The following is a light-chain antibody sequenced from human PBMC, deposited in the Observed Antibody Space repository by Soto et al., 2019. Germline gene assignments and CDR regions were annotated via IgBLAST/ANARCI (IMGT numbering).Light chain of an antibody. V-gene: IGLV2-11*01. Sequence: QSALTQPRSVSGSPGQSVTISCTGTSSDVGGYNYVSWYQQHPGKAPELMIYDVSKRPSGVPDRFSGSKSGNTASLTISGLQAEDEADYYCSSYAGTYTWVFGGGTKVTVL. J-gene: IGLJ3*02. CDR2: DVS. CDR3: SSYAGTYTWV. CDR1: SSDVGGYNY.